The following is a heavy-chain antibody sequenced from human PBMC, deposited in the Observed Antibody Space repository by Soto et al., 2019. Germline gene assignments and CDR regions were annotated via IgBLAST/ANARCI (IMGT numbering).Heavy chain of an antibody. J-gene: IGHJ4*02. D-gene: IGHD2-15*01. CDR3: ARDLDYCSGGSCYPPEYYFDY. V-gene: IGHV3-48*02. CDR2: ISSSSSTI. CDR1: GFTFSSYS. Sequence: GGSLRLSCAASGFTFSSYSMNWVRQAPGKGLEWVSYISSSSSTIYYADSVKGRFTISRDNAKNSLYLQMNSLRDEETAVYYCARDLDYCSGGSCYPPEYYFDYWGQGTLVTVSS.